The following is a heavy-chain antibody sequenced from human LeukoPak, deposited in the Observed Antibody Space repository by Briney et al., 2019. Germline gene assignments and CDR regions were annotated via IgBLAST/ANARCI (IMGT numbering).Heavy chain of an antibody. D-gene: IGHD3-3*01. CDR2: INPNSGGS. J-gene: IGHJ4*02. V-gene: IGHV1-2*02. CDR1: GYTFTGYY. Sequence: ASVKVSCKASGYTFTGYYMHWVRQAPGQGLEWMGWINPNSGGSNYAQKFQGRVTMTRDTSISTAYMELSRLRSDDTAVYYCARDIEISYDFWSGYYNMDYFDYWGQGTLVTVSS. CDR3: ARDIEISYDFWSGYYNMDYFDY.